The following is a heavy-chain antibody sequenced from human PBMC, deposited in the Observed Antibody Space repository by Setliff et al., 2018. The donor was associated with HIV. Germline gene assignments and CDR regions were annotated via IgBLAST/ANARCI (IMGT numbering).Heavy chain of an antibody. Sequence: SETLSLTCAVSGVSTSNNNYWWSWVRQPPGKGLEWIGEIYHSGSTNYNPSLKSRVTISLDRSKTQFSLKLSSVTAADTAVYYCARDGPLEGSYRYYYYYMDVWGKGTTVTVS. CDR3: ARDGPLEGSYRYYYYYMDV. J-gene: IGHJ6*03. CDR1: GVSTSNNNYW. V-gene: IGHV4-4*02. D-gene: IGHD3-10*01. CDR2: IYHSGST.